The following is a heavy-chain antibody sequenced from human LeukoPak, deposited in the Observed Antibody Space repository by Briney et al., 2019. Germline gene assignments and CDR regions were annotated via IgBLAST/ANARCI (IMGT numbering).Heavy chain of an antibody. CDR2: INPNSGGT. V-gene: IGHV1-2*02. D-gene: IGHD6-13*01. CDR1: GYTFTGYY. J-gene: IGHJ4*02. CDR3: ARGSSSWYPWLASVFDY. Sequence: ASVKVSCKASGYTFTGYYMHWVRQAPGQGLEWMGWINPNSGGTNYAQKFQGRVTMTRDTSISTAYMELSRLRSDDTAVYYCARGSSSWYPWLASVFDYWGQGTLVTVSP.